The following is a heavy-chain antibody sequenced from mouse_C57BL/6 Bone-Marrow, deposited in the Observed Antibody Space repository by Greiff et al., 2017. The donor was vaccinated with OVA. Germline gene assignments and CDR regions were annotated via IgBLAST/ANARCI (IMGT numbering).Heavy chain of an antibody. V-gene: IGHV5-6*02. J-gene: IGHJ4*01. CDR1: GFTFSSYG. D-gene: IGHD2-4*01. Sequence: EVKLMESGGDLVKPGGSLKLSCAASGFTFSSYGMSWVRQTPDKRLEWVATISSGGSYTYYTDSVKGRFTNSRDNAKNTLYLQMSSLKSEDTAMYDCARRDYRSHAIGYWGQGTSVTVSS. CDR3: ARRDYRSHAIGY. CDR2: ISSGGSYT.